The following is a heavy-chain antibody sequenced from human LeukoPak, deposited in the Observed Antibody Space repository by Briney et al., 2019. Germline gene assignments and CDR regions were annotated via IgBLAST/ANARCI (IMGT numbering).Heavy chain of an antibody. Sequence: SETLSLTCTVSGDSISTNYWNWIRQPPGKGLEWIGYIYYSGNTNYNPSLKSRVTISADTSENQFSLRLSSVTAADTAVYYCARRGSSSSIDYWGQGTLVTVSS. D-gene: IGHD6-6*01. CDR2: IYYSGNT. CDR3: ARRGSSSSIDY. V-gene: IGHV4-59*08. J-gene: IGHJ4*02. CDR1: GDSISTNY.